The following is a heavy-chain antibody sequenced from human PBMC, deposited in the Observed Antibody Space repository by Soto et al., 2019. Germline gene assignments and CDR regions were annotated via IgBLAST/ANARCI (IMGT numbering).Heavy chain of an antibody. CDR3: ARDAATGIAVAGP. CDR1: GYTFTSYG. J-gene: IGHJ6*02. Sequence: ASVKVSCKASGYTFTSYGISWVRQAPGQGLEWMGWISAYNGSTNYAQKLQGRVTMTTDTSTSTAYMELRSLRFDDTAVYYCARDAATGIAVAGPWGQGTTVTVS. CDR2: ISAYNGST. V-gene: IGHV1-18*01. D-gene: IGHD6-19*01.